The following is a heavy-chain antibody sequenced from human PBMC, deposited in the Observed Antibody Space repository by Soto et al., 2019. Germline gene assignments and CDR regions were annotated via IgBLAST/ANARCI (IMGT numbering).Heavy chain of an antibody. CDR3: ASGSYYKTAQPGNNYYYYGMDA. CDR1: VGTFSSYA. D-gene: IGHD3-10*01. CDR2: IIPISGTA. V-gene: IGHV1-69*13. Sequence: SVKVSCKASVGTFSSYAISWVRQAPGQGLEWVGGIIPISGTANYAQKFQGRVTITADESTSTAYMELSSLRSEDTAVYYCASGSYYKTAQPGNNYYYYGMDAWGQGTTVTVSS. J-gene: IGHJ6*02.